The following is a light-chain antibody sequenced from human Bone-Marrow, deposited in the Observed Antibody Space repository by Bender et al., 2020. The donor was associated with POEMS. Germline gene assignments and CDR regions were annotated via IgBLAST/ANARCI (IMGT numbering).Light chain of an antibody. CDR3: CSYAGTDTTRV. J-gene: IGLJ3*02. CDR2: EVS. CDR1: SGDVGGYNY. Sequence: QSALTQPPSASGSPGQSVTISCTGTSGDVGGYNYVSWYQQHPGKAPKLMIYEVSKRPSGVPDRFSASKSGNTASLTVSGLQAEDEADYYCCSYAGTDTTRVFGGGTKLTVL. V-gene: IGLV2-8*01.